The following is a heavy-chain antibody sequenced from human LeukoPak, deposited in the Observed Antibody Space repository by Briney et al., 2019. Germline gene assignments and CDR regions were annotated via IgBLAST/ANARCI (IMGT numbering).Heavy chain of an antibody. CDR3: ASAHGGSGYDRPFDY. Sequence: GGSLRLSCTASMFYFSTYDMNWVRQVPGKGLEWVSYIDSSASTTYYAGSVQGRFTVSRDNAKNSLYLQMTGLRVEDTAFYYCASAHGGSGYDRPFDYWGQGSQVSVSS. J-gene: IGHJ4*02. D-gene: IGHD5-12*01. CDR2: IDSSASTT. CDR1: MFYFSTYD. V-gene: IGHV3-48*03.